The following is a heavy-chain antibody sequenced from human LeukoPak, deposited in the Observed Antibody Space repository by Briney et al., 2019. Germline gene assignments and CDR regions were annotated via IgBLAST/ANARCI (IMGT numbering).Heavy chain of an antibody. CDR1: GFTFSGSA. CDR3: TSRGTVIAAAGTQTSNY. V-gene: IGHV3-73*01. J-gene: IGHJ4*02. D-gene: IGHD6-13*01. Sequence: AGGSLRLSCAASGFTFSGSAMHWVRQASGKGLEWVGRIRSKANSYATAYAASVKGRFTISRDVSKNTAYLQMNSLKTEDTAVYYCTSRGTVIAAAGTQTSNYWGQGTLVTVSS. CDR2: IRSKANSYAT.